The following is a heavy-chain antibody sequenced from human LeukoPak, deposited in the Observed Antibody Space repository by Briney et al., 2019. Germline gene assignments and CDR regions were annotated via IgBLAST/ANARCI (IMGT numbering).Heavy chain of an antibody. CDR3: ARDVRAAAGGFAEY. Sequence: QPGGSLRLSCAASGFTFNSYALHWVRQAPGKGLEWVAAISYDGNNKYYADSVKGRFTISRDSSKNTLYLQMNSLRPEDTAVYHCARDVRAAAGGFAEYWGQGTLVTVSS. J-gene: IGHJ4*02. D-gene: IGHD6-25*01. CDR1: GFTFNSYA. V-gene: IGHV3-30-3*01. CDR2: ISYDGNNK.